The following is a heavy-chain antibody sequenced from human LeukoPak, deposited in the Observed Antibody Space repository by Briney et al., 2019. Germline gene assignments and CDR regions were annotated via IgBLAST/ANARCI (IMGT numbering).Heavy chain of an antibody. V-gene: IGHV3-13*01. Sequence: GGSLRLSCAASGFTFSSYSMNWVRQATGKGLEWVSAIGTAGDTYYPGSVKGRFTISRENAKNSLYLQMNSLRAGDTAVYYCARVVKGDSYGYGMDVWGQGTTVTVSS. J-gene: IGHJ6*02. CDR1: GFTFSSYS. D-gene: IGHD5-18*01. CDR3: ARVVKGDSYGYGMDV. CDR2: IGTAGDT.